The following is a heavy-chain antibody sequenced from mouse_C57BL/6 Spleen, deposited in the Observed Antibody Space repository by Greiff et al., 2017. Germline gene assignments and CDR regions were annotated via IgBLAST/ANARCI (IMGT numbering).Heavy chain of an antibody. J-gene: IGHJ1*03. D-gene: IGHD1-1*01. CDR3: ARGGLYYYGSPWFDV. CDR2: INPSNGGT. CDR1: GYTFTSYW. V-gene: IGHV1-53*01. Sequence: VQLQQPGTELVKPGASVKLSCKASGYTFTSYWMHWVKQRPGQGLEWIGNINPSNGGTNYNEKFKSKATLTVDKSSSTAYMQLSSLTSEDSAVYYCARGGLYYYGSPWFDVWGTGTTVTVSS.